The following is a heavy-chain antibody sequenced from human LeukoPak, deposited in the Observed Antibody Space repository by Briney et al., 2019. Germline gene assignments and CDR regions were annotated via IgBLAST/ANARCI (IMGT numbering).Heavy chain of an antibody. V-gene: IGHV3-23*01. CDR3: AKDSYDYIWGSRFDY. CDR2: ISGSDDTT. J-gene: IGHJ4*02. CDR1: GFIFGKYA. Sequence: GGSLRLSCVGSGFIFGKYAMTWVRQAPGKGLEWVSTISGSDDTTYYADSVKGRFTISRDNSKNTLYLQMNSLRVEDTAVFYCAKDSYDYIWGSRFDYWAQGTLVTVSS. D-gene: IGHD3-16*01.